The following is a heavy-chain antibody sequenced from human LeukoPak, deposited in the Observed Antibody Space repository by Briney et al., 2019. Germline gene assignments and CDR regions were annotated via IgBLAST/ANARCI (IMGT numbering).Heavy chain of an antibody. Sequence: GASVKVSCKASGYTFTGYYMHWVRQAPGQGLEWMGWINPNSGGTNYALKFQGWVTMTRDTSISTAYMELSRLRSDDTAVYYCARDGRVNSSGWWKDYYYYGMDVWGQGTTVTVSS. D-gene: IGHD6-19*01. CDR1: GYTFTGYY. CDR3: ARDGRVNSSGWWKDYYYYGMDV. J-gene: IGHJ6*02. V-gene: IGHV1-2*04. CDR2: INPNSGGT.